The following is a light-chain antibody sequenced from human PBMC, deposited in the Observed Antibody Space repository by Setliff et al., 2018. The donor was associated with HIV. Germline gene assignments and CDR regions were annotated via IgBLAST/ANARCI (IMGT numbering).Light chain of an antibody. CDR3: NSFTSSSAYVL. CDR1: SSDVGGYKY. CDR2: EVT. V-gene: IGLV2-14*01. Sequence: QSVLTQPASVSGSPGQSITISCTGTSSDVGGYKYVSWYQQYPGKAPKLIIYEVTNRPSGVSNRFSGSKSGNTASLTISGLQAEDEADYYCNSFTSSSAYVLFGGGTKVTFL. J-gene: IGLJ2*01.